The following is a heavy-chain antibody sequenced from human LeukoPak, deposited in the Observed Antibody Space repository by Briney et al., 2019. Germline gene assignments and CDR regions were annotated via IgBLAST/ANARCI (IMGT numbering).Heavy chain of an antibody. J-gene: IGHJ3*02. CDR1: VYTFTGYY. Sequence: ASVKVSCKDSVYTFTGYYMHWVRQAPGQGLEWMGRINPNSGGTNYAQKFQGRVTMTRDTSISTAYMELSRLRSDDTAVYYCARGAAGTYAFDIWGQGTMVTVSS. CDR3: ARGAAGTYAFDI. V-gene: IGHV1-2*06. CDR2: INPNSGGT. D-gene: IGHD6-13*01.